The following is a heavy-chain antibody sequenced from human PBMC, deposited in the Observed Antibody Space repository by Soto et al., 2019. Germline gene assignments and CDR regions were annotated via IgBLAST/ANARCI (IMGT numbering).Heavy chain of an antibody. V-gene: IGHV3-73*01. CDR3: ARQGVALELDL. CDR2: IRNKANGYAT. CDR1: GFTFNIAA. J-gene: IGHJ5*02. Sequence: PGGSLRLSCAASGFTFNIAAIHWVRQASGKGLKWVGLIRNKANGYATAYNASVRSRNTVSRDDSKNMAFLEINSLKTEDTAVYYCARQGVALELDLWGQGT. D-gene: IGHD1-7*01.